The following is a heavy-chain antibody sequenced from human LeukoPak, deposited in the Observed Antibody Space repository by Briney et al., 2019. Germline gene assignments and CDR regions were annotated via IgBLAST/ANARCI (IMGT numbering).Heavy chain of an antibody. J-gene: IGHJ4*02. Sequence: GGSLRLSCAASGFTFSSYSMNWVRQAPGKGLEWVASISSSTSYIYYADSLKGRFTISRDNAKNSLYLQMNSLRAEDTAVYYCARKQYDILTGYYFHFDYWGQGTLVTVSS. D-gene: IGHD3-9*01. CDR3: ARKQYDILTGYYFHFDY. CDR2: ISSSTSYI. V-gene: IGHV3-21*01. CDR1: GFTFSSYS.